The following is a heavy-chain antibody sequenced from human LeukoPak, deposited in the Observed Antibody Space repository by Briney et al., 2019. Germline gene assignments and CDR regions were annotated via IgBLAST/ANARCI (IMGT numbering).Heavy chain of an antibody. D-gene: IGHD3-9*01. CDR2: IGTAGDT. V-gene: IGHV3-13*01. CDR3: AREPSSSTDWYDWYLDL. CDR1: GFTFSTYD. Sequence: GGSLRLSCAASGFTFSTYDMHWVRQAPGKSLASVSGIGTAGDTFYPGSVKGRFTVSRENAKSFLYLEMNSLRAGDTAVYYCAREPSSSTDWYDWYLDLWGRGTLVTVSS. J-gene: IGHJ2*01.